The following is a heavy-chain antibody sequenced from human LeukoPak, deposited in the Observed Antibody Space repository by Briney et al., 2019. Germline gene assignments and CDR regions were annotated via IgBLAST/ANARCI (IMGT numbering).Heavy chain of an antibody. Sequence: GASVKVACKASGYTFTGYYMYWVRQAPGQGLEWMGWINPNRGGTKFAQKFQGRVTMTRDTSISTAYMELSRLRSDDTAVYYCAHQKYYDILTGPLDVWGKGTTVSISS. CDR2: INPNRGGT. CDR1: GYTFTGYY. V-gene: IGHV1-2*02. D-gene: IGHD3-9*01. CDR3: AHQKYYDILTGPLDV. J-gene: IGHJ6*04.